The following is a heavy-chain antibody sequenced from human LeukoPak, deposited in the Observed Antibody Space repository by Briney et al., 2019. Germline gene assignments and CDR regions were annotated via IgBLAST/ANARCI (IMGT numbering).Heavy chain of an antibody. Sequence: GASVKVSCKASGYTFTSYGISWVRQAPGQGLEWMGWISAYNGNTNYAQKLQGRVTMTTDTSTSTAYMELRSLRSDDTAVYYCARDHPGDMGLAVAGPMEPDYWGQGTLVTVSS. CDR1: GYTFTSYG. V-gene: IGHV1-18*01. D-gene: IGHD6-19*01. CDR2: ISAYNGNT. J-gene: IGHJ4*02. CDR3: ARDHPGDMGLAVAGPMEPDY.